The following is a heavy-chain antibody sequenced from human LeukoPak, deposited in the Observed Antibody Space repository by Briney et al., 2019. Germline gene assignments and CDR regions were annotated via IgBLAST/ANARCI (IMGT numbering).Heavy chain of an antibody. D-gene: IGHD1-26*01. Sequence: PGGSLRLSCAASEFSVGSNYMTWVRQAPGKGLEWVSAIRGSGDRTHYADSVKGRFTISRDNSKNTLYLQMNSLRAEDTAVYYCAKDSKIVGATFRSYHYMDVWGKGTAVTVSS. V-gene: IGHV3-23*01. CDR2: IRGSGDRT. CDR3: AKDSKIVGATFRSYHYMDV. J-gene: IGHJ6*03. CDR1: EFSVGSNY.